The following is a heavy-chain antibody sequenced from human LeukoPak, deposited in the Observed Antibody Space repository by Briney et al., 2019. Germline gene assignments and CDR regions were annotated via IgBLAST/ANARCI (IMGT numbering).Heavy chain of an antibody. CDR3: ARERQLILGGKFFNYMDV. CDR1: GITFNEYT. D-gene: IGHD2-2*01. Sequence: HPGGSLRLSCVASGITFNEYTLNWVRQAPGKGLEWVSYIRSSGSILNYADSVKGRFTISRDNARNSLYLHMNSLRAGHSAVYYCARERQLILGGKFFNYMDVWGKGTAVFVSS. J-gene: IGHJ6*03. CDR2: IRSSGSIL. V-gene: IGHV3-48*04.